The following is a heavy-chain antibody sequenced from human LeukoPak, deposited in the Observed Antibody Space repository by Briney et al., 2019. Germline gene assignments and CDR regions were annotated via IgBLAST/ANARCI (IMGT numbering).Heavy chain of an antibody. CDR1: GFIFSNHA. CDR3: AKGHPISGWTPVY. V-gene: IGHV3-23*01. CDR2: ISASGGTT. D-gene: IGHD6-19*01. Sequence: GSLRLSCAASGFIFSNHAMSWVRQAPGKGLQWVSAISASGGTTYYADSVKGRFTISRDPSKNTLFLQMTSLRADDTALYYCAKGHPISGWTPVYWGQGTLVTVSS. J-gene: IGHJ4*02.